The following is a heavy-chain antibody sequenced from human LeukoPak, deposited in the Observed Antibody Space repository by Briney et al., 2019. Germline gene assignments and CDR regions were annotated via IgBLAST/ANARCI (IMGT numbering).Heavy chain of an antibody. CDR3: AKTTTLLGYCSSTSCRGFDY. CDR2: ISDSGGST. CDR1: GFTFSSYA. J-gene: IGHJ4*02. Sequence: GGSLRLSCAASGFTFSSYAMSWVRQAPGKGLEWVSTISDSGGSTYFADSVKGRFTISRDNAKNTLYLQMNSLRAEDTAVYYCAKTTTLLGYCSSTSCRGFDYWGQGTLVTVSS. V-gene: IGHV3-23*01. D-gene: IGHD2-2*01.